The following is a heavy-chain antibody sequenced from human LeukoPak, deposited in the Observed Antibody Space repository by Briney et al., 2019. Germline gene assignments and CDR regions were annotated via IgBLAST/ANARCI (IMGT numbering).Heavy chain of an antibody. CDR2: MNPNSGNT. CDR1: GYTFTSYD. J-gene: IGHJ6*03. CDR3: ARVPDYGGNSLYYMDV. Sequence: ASVKVSCKASGYTFTSYDINWVRQATGQGLEWMGWMNPNSGNTGYAQKFQGRVTMTRNTSISTAYMELRSLRSDDTAVYYCARVPDYGGNSLYYMDVWGKGTTVTVSS. D-gene: IGHD4-23*01. V-gene: IGHV1-8*01.